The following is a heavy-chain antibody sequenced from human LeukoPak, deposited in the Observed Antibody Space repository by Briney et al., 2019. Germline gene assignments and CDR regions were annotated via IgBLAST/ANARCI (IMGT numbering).Heavy chain of an antibody. D-gene: IGHD2-15*01. V-gene: IGHV3-23*01. CDR2: ISGSGGST. CDR1: GFTFSSYS. J-gene: IGHJ4*02. CDR3: ANECSGGSCFFDY. Sequence: GGSLRLSCAASGFTFSSYSMNWVRQAPGKGLEWVSAISGSGGSTYYADSVKGRFTISRDNSKNTLYLQMNSLRAEDTAVYYCANECSGGSCFFDYWGQGTLVTVSS.